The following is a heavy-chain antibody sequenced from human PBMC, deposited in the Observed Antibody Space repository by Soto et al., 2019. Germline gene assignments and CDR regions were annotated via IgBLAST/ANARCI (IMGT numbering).Heavy chain of an antibody. D-gene: IGHD2-15*01. CDR3: AAEGGSSGLAY. Sequence: QMQLVQSGPEVKKPGTSVKVSRKASGFTFTSSAMQRVRQARGQRLEGIGWIVVGSGNTNYAQKFQERVTMTRDMSASSAYMEPSSLRSEDTAVYYCAAEGGSSGLAYWGQGTLVIFSS. CDR2: IVVGSGNT. V-gene: IGHV1-58*02. CDR1: GFTFTSSA. J-gene: IGHJ4*02.